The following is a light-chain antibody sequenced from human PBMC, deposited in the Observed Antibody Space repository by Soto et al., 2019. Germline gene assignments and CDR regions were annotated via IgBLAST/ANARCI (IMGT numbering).Light chain of an antibody. CDR1: QSVSGY. Sequence: EIVLTQSPATLSLSTGNRATLSCRASQSVSGYLAWYQQKPDQAPRLLIYDASNRATGIPARFSGSGSGTDFTLTITSREPEDFAVYYCQQRSNWPSTFGGVTKVEI. V-gene: IGKV3-11*01. J-gene: IGKJ4*01. CDR2: DAS. CDR3: QQRSNWPST.